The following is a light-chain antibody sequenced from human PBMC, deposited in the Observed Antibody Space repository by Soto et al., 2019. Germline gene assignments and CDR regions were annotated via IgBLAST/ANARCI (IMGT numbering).Light chain of an antibody. CDR2: EVS. CDR3: CSSTGISTHP. V-gene: IGLV2-14*01. J-gene: IGLJ1*01. CDR1: TSDIGTYSY. Sequence: QSVLTQPASVSGSPGQSITISCTGTTSDIGTYSYVSWYQQHAGKAPKLIIYEVSHRPSGVSNRFSGSKSGSTASLTISGLQDEDEAHYYCCSSTGISTHPFATGTKVTV.